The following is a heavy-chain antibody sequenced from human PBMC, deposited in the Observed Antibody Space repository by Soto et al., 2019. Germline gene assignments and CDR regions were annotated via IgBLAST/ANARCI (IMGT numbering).Heavy chain of an antibody. CDR3: ARAGTMVRGNTWFDP. CDR1: GFTVSSYE. CDR2: ISSSGSTI. D-gene: IGHD3-10*01. Sequence: GGSMGLSCAACGFTVSSYEMNWVRQAPGKGLEWVSYISSSGSTIYYADSVKGRFTISRDNAKNSLYLQMNSLRAEDTAVYYCARAGTMVRGNTWFDPWGQGTLVTVS. V-gene: IGHV3-48*03. J-gene: IGHJ5*02.